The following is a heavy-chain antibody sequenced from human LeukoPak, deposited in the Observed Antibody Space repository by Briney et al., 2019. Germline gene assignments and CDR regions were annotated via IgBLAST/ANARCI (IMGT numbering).Heavy chain of an antibody. CDR1: GFTFSSYA. CDR3: AKVSDDILTGYLMDGYFDY. J-gene: IGHJ4*02. D-gene: IGHD3-9*01. CDR2: ISGSGGST. V-gene: IGHV3-23*01. Sequence: GGSLRLSCAASGFTFSSYAMSWVRQAPGKGLDWVSAISGSGGSTYYADSVKGRFTISRDNSKNTLYLQMNSLRAEDTAVYYCAKVSDDILTGYLMDGYFDYWGQGTLVTVSS.